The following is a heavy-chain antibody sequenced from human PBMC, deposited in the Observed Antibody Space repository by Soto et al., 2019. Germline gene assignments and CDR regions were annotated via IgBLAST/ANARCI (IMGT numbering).Heavy chain of an antibody. CDR3: AREGNGAYYYYYGMEV. CDR1: GFTVSSNY. Sequence: GGSLRLSCAASGFTVSSNYMSWVRQAPGKGLEWVSVIYSGGSTYYADSVKGRLTISRDNSKNTLYLQMKSLRAEDTAVYYCAREGNGAYYYYYGMEVWGQGTTVTVSS. D-gene: IGHD1-1*01. V-gene: IGHV3-53*01. J-gene: IGHJ6*02. CDR2: IYSGGST.